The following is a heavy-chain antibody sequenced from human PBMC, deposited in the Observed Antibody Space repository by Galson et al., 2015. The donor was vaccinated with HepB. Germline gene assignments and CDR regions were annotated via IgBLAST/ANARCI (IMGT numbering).Heavy chain of an antibody. D-gene: IGHD3-22*01. CDR3: TTDPGYYYDSSGYYYFDY. Sequence: SLRLSCAASGFTFSNAWMSWVRQAPGKGLEWVGRIKSKTDGGTTDYAAPVKGRFTISRDDSKNTLYLQMNSLKTEDTAVYYCTTDPGYYYDSSGYYYFDYWGQGTLVTVSS. V-gene: IGHV3-15*01. J-gene: IGHJ4*02. CDR1: GFTFSNAW. CDR2: IKSKTDGGTT.